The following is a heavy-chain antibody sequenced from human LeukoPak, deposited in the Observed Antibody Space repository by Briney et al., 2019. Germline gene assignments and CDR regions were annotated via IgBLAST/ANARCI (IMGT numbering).Heavy chain of an antibody. CDR1: GGSISSGSYY. D-gene: IGHD3-9*01. J-gene: IGHJ4*02. Sequence: PSQTLSLTCTVSGGSISSGSYYWRWIRQPAGKGLEWIARIYTSGSTNYNPSLKSRVTISVDTSKNQFSLKLSSVTAADTAVYYCARDAKDYDILTGYYYYYFDYWGQGTLVTVSS. V-gene: IGHV4-61*02. CDR3: ARDAKDYDILTGYYYYYFDY. CDR2: IYTSGST.